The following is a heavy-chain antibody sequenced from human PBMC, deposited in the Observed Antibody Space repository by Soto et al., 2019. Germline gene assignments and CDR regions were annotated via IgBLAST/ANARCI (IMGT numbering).Heavy chain of an antibody. D-gene: IGHD2-15*01. V-gene: IGHV4-61*01. Sequence: QVQLQESGPGLVKPSETLSLTCTVSGGSVSSGSYYWSWIRQPPGTGLEWIGYIYYSGSTSYNPSRKSRVTISVDTSKNQFSLRLSSVTAADTAVYYCARDPQCRGCSCYPDYFGQGTLVTVSS. CDR3: ARDPQCRGCSCYPDY. J-gene: IGHJ4*02. CDR1: GGSVSSGSYY. CDR2: IYYSGST.